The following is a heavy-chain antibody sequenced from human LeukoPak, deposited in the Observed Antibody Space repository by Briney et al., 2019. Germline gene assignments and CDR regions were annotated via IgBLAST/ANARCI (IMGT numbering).Heavy chain of an antibody. J-gene: IGHJ4*02. CDR1: GGSISSSSYY. CDR2: IYYSGST. Sequence: PSETLSLTCTVSGGSISSSSYYWGWIRQPPGKGLEWIGSIYYSGSTYYNPSLKSRVTISVDTSKNQFSLKLSSVTAADTAVYYCARQITIFGVVIQALDYWGQGTLVTVSS. V-gene: IGHV4-39*01. D-gene: IGHD3-3*01. CDR3: ARQITIFGVVIQALDY.